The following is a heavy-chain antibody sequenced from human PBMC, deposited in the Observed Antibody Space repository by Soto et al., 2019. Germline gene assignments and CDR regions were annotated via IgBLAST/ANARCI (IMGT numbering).Heavy chain of an antibody. J-gene: IGHJ6*02. CDR3: ARWTTVVTPYYYYGMDV. CDR1: GGSIGSYY. D-gene: IGHD4-17*01. CDR2: IYYSGST. Sequence: PSETLSLTCTVSGGSIGSYYWSWIRQRPGKVLEWIGYIYYSGSTSYNPSLKSRVTISVDTSKNQFSLKLSSVTAADTAVYYCARWTTVVTPYYYYGMDVWGQGTTVTVSS. V-gene: IGHV4-59*01.